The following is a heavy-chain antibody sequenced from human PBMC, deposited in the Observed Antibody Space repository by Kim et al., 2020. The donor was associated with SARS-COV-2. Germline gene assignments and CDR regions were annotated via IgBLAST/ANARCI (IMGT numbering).Heavy chain of an antibody. CDR1: GFSLSTYD. CDR2: IDSSGTYI. J-gene: IGHJ4*02. CDR3: ARDMRAVMEPPFDS. Sequence: GGSLRLSCAASGFSLSTYDMNWVRQAPGRGLEWVSFIDSSGTYIKYADSVRGRFTISRDNAKNSLSLQMDSLRAEDTAVYYCARDMRAVMEPPFDSWGQGPRVTVSS. D-gene: IGHD3-16*01. V-gene: IGHV3-21*01.